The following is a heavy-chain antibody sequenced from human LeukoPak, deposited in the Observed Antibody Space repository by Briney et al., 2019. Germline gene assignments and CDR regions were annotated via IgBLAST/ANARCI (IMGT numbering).Heavy chain of an antibody. J-gene: IGHJ3*02. CDR3: ARSVVREDAFDI. CDR1: GGTFSSYA. V-gene: IGHV1-69*06. D-gene: IGHD2-2*01. Sequence: SVKVSCKASGGTFSSYAISWVRQAPGQGLEWMGGIIPIFGTANYAQKFQGRVTITADKSTSTAYMELSSLRSEDTAVYYCARSVVREDAFDIWGQGTMVTVSS. CDR2: IIPIFGTA.